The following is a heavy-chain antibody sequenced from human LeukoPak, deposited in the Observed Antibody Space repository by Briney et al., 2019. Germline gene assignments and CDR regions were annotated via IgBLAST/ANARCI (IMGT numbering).Heavy chain of an antibody. CDR3: ARGGPPGYYYDYYMDV. CDR1: GGSISSSSYY. Sequence: SETLSLTCTVSGGSISSSSYYWAWIRQPPGKGLEWIGSIHYSGSTYYNPSLKSRVTISVDTSKNQFSLKMSSVTAADTAVYFCARGGPPGYYYDYYMDVWGKGTTVTISS. CDR2: IHYSGST. J-gene: IGHJ6*03. V-gene: IGHV4-39*07.